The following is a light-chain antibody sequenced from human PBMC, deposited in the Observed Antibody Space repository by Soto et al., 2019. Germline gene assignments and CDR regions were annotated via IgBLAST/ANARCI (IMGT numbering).Light chain of an antibody. Sequence: QSALTQPASVSGSPGPSSTSSCTGTNGDVPNYDSVSWYQHHPGKAPKLILFEAINRPAGISSRFTGSKSVTAASLTISGLQTDDEADYGCASYTGRTAWLFGGGTKLTVL. CDR2: EAI. CDR1: NGDVPNYDS. V-gene: IGLV2-14*01. J-gene: IGLJ2*01. CDR3: ASYTGRTAWL.